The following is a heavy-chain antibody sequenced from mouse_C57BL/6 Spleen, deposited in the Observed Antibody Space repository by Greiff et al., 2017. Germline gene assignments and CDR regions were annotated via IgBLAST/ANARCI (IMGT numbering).Heavy chain of an antibody. V-gene: IGHV3-6*01. D-gene: IGHD1-3*01. CDR3: ATKGVDYYAMDY. Sequence: ESGPGLVKPSQSLSLTCSVTGYSITSGYYWNWIRQFPGNKLEWMGYISYDGSNNYNPSLKNRSSITRDTSKNQFFLKLNSVTTEDTATYYCATKGVDYYAMDYWGQGTSVTVSS. CDR1: GYSITSGYY. J-gene: IGHJ4*01. CDR2: ISYDGSN.